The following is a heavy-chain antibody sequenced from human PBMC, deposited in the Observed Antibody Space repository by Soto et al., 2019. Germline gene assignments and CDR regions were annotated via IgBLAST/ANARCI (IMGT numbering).Heavy chain of an antibody. D-gene: IGHD5-12*01. V-gene: IGHV1-18*01. Sequence: QVQLEQSGAEVKKPGASVKVSCKASGYTFTRSGISWVRQAPGQGPEWMGWISSYNGDTNYAQTFQGRVTMTTDTAXXTAYMELRSLRSADTAVYYCAREGVAPYYYYGMDVWGQGTPVTVSS. CDR2: ISSYNGDT. J-gene: IGHJ6*02. CDR1: GYTFTRSG. CDR3: AREGVAPYYYYGMDV.